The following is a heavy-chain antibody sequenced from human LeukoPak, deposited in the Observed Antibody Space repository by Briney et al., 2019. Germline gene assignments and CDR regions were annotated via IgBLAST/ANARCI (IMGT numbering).Heavy chain of an antibody. J-gene: IGHJ6*03. CDR1: GFTFSSYA. CDR2: ISGSGGST. V-gene: IGHV3-23*01. Sequence: GGSLRLSCAASGFTFSSYAMSWVRQAPGKGLEWVSAISGSGGSTYYAYSVRGRFTISRDNSKNTLYLQMNTLRAEDTAVYYCAKDEEWELLGYMDVWGKGTTVTVSS. CDR3: AKDEEWELLGYMDV. D-gene: IGHD1-26*01.